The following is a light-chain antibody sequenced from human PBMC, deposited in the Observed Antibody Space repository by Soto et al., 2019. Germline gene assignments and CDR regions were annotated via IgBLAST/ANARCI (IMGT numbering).Light chain of an antibody. CDR2: GAS. CDR1: QSVSGT. V-gene: IGKV3-15*01. CDR3: QQYHSWPPRT. Sequence: DIVMTQSHATLSVSPGARAPLSCRARQSVSGTLAWYQQKPGQAPRLLIYGASTRATDIPARFSGSGSGTEFTLTISSLRSEDFAVYYCQQYHSWPPRTFGQGTKVDIK. J-gene: IGKJ1*01.